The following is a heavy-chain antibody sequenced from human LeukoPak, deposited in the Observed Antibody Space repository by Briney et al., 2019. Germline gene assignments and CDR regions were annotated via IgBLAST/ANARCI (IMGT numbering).Heavy chain of an antibody. Sequence: SETLSLTCAVYGGSFSGCYWSWIRQPPGKGLEWIGEINHSGSTNYNPSLKSRVTISVDTSKNQFSLKLSSVTAADTAVYYCARDRGYSSFDYWGQGTLVTVSS. CDR1: GGSFSGCY. J-gene: IGHJ4*02. V-gene: IGHV4-34*01. CDR3: ARDRGYSSFDY. CDR2: INHSGST. D-gene: IGHD6-19*01.